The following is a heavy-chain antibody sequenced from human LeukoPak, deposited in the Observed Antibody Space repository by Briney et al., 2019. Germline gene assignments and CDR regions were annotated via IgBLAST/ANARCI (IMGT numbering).Heavy chain of an antibody. CDR2: IYPGDSDT. J-gene: IGHJ3*02. CDR3: ARHSSITMIAVDPHDAFDI. Sequence: ESLKISCKGSGYSFTSYWIGWVRQMPGKGLEWMGIIYPGDSDTRYSPSFQGQVTISADKSISTAYLQWSSLKASDTAMYYCARHSSITMIAVDPHDAFDIWGQGTMVTVSS. D-gene: IGHD3-22*01. V-gene: IGHV5-51*01. CDR1: GYSFTSYW.